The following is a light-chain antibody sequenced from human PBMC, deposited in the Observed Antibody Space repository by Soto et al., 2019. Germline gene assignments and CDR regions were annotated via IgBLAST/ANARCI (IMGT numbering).Light chain of an antibody. V-gene: IGKV3-20*01. Sequence: IVLTQSPGTLSLSPGERATLSCRASLTVTSNYLAWYQQKAGQAPRLLIYGASSRATGIPDRFSGSGSGTDFTLTISRLEPEDFAVYYCQQYGSSPQTLGQGTRLEIK. CDR1: LTVTSNY. CDR2: GAS. J-gene: IGKJ5*01. CDR3: QQYGSSPQT.